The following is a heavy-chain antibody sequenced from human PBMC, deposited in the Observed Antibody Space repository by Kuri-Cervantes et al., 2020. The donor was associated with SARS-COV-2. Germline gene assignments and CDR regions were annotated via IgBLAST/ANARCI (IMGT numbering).Heavy chain of an antibody. CDR1: GGPISSYY. CDR2: IYYSGNT. J-gene: IGHJ5*02. CDR3: ARDLGAISGVLEVSGWFDP. Sequence: ESLKISCTVSGGPISSYYWSWIRQPPGKGLEWIGYIYYSGNTNYNPSLKSRVTISVDTSKNQFSLKLSSVTAADTAVYYCARDLGAISGVLEVSGWFDPWGQGTRVTVSS. V-gene: IGHV4-59*01. D-gene: IGHD3-3*01.